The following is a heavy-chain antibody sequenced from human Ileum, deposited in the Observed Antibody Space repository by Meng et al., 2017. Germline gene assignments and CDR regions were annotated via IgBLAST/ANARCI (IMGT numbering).Heavy chain of an antibody. Sequence: QVHVQELGPGLLKPSGTLSLTCAVSGGSISSSNWWSWVRQPPGKGLEWIGEIYHSGSTNYNPSLKSRVTISVDKSKNQFSLKLSSVTAADTAVYYCASLRYNWNYSADYWGQGTLVTVSS. CDR3: ASLRYNWNYSADY. V-gene: IGHV4-4*02. CDR1: GGSISSSNW. CDR2: IYHSGST. J-gene: IGHJ4*02. D-gene: IGHD1-7*01.